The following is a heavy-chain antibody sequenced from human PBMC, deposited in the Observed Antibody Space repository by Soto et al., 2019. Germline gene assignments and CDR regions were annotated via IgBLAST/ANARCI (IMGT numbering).Heavy chain of an antibody. J-gene: IGHJ4*02. CDR3: ATHSAGVVIIGRASFDY. CDR1: GYTLTELS. D-gene: IGHD3-3*01. CDR2: FDPEDGET. V-gene: IGHV1-24*01. Sequence: ASVKVSCKVSGYTLTELSMHWVRQAPGKGLEWMGGFDPEDGETIYAQKFQGRVTMTEDTSTDTAYMEPSSLRSEDTAVYYCATHSAGVVIIGRASFDYWGQGTLVTVSS.